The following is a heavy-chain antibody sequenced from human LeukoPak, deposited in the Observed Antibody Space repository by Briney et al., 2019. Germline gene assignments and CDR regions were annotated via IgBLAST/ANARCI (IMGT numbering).Heavy chain of an antibody. V-gene: IGHV4-59*01. D-gene: IGHD5-24*01. CDR2: IYYSGST. J-gene: IGHJ4*02. CDR3: ASLADGYNPLNY. Sequence: PSETLSLTCTVSGGSISSYYWSWIRQPPGKGLEWIGYIYYSGSTNYNPSLKSRVTISVDTSKNQFSLKLSSVTAADTAVYYCASLADGYNPLNYWGQGTLVTVSS. CDR1: GGSISSYY.